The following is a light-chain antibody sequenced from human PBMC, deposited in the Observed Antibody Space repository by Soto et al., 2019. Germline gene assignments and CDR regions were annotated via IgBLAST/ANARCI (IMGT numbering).Light chain of an antibody. CDR1: QSISSY. J-gene: IGKJ5*01. CDR3: QQSYRTPFVT. V-gene: IGKV1-39*01. Sequence: QVKMSPSAVSASVGDRVTITCRASQSISSYLNWYQQKPGKAPKLLIYAASSLQSGVPSRFSGSRSGTDFTLTISSLQPEDFATYYCQQSYRTPFVTSGQGTRLEIK. CDR2: AAS.